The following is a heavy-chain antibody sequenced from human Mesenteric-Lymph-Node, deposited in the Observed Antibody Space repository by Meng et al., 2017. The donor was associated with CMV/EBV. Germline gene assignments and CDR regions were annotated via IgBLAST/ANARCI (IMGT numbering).Heavy chain of an antibody. Sequence: GESLKISCAASGFTFSTYVMTWVRQAPGKGLEWVSAISGSGGSTYYADSVKGRFTISRDNAQNSLYLQMNSLRAEDTAVYYCARRGRTVPAADWGQGTLVTVSS. J-gene: IGHJ1*01. CDR3: ARRGRTVPAAD. CDR2: ISGSGGST. CDR1: GFTFSTYV. D-gene: IGHD2-2*01. V-gene: IGHV3-23*01.